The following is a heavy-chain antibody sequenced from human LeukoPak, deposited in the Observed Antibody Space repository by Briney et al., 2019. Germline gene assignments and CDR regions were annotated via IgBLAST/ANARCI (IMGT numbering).Heavy chain of an antibody. CDR2: ISRSGTET. Sequence: GGSLRLSCAGAGFTFSNYGMSWVRQAPGKGLEWVSVISRSGTETYHADSVKGQFTISRDNSKSTVYLQMNSLRADDTAVYYCAKERQTGDYFTSDFWGQGTLVTVSS. D-gene: IGHD4-17*01. CDR3: AKERQTGDYFTSDF. J-gene: IGHJ4*02. CDR1: GFTFSNYG. V-gene: IGHV3-23*01.